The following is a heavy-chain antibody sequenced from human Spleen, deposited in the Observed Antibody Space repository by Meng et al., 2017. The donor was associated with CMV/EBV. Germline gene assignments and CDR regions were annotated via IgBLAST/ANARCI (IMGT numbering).Heavy chain of an antibody. V-gene: IGHV4-61*01. CDR1: GGSVSSSSSY. CDR2: INHYSGST. Sequence: SETLSLTCTVSGGSVSSSSSYWSWIRQPPGKGLEWIGYINHYSGSTIYNPSLKSRVTISVDTSKNQFSLKLTSVTAADTAVYYCARARFDYWGQGTLVTVSS. J-gene: IGHJ4*02. CDR3: ARARFDY.